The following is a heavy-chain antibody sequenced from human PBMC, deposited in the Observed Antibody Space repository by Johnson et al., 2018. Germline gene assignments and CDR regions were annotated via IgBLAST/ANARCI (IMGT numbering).Heavy chain of an antibody. V-gene: IGHV3-73*01. CDR1: GFTFSGSA. D-gene: IGHD1-26*01. Sequence: VQLVESGGGLVQPGGSLKLSCAVSGFTFSGSAMHWVRQASGKGLEWVGRIRSKANSYATAYAASMKGRFTITRDDSKNTAYLQLNSLRAEDTAVYYCARDWGGSGSYLFAFDIWGQGTMVTVSS. CDR3: ARDWGGSGSYLFAFDI. J-gene: IGHJ3*02. CDR2: IRSKANSYAT.